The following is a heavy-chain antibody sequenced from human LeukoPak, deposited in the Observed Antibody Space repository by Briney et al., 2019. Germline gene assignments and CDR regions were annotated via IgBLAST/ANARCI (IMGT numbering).Heavy chain of an antibody. CDR1: GFTFSSYS. CDR2: ISSSSSYI. CDR3: ARRHPGEMATTYLNDY. V-gene: IGHV3-21*01. D-gene: IGHD5-24*01. Sequence: KSGGSLRLSCAASGFTFSSYSMNWVRQAPGKGLEWVSSISSSSSYIYYADSVKGRFTISRDNAKNSLYLQMNSLRAEDTAVYYCARRHPGEMATTYLNDYWGQGTLVTVSS. J-gene: IGHJ4*02.